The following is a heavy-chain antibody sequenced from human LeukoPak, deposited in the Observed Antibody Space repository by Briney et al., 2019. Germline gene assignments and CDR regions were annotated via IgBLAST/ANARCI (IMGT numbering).Heavy chain of an antibody. D-gene: IGHD3-10*01. Sequence: GGSLRLSCVVSAFTFSNYWMTWVRQAPGRGLEWVANIKEDGSEEYYVDSVRGRFTISRDNAKNSLYLQMNSLRGEDTAIYYCARDLMFRGVYFDYWGQGISVTVSS. CDR1: AFTFSNYW. V-gene: IGHV3-7*01. CDR3: ARDLMFRGVYFDY. CDR2: IKEDGSEE. J-gene: IGHJ4*02.